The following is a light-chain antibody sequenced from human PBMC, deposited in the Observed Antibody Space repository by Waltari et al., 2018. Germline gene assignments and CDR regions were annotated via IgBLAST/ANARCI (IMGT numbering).Light chain of an antibody. CDR1: ESVNTY. CDR3: QQRSIRPRT. J-gene: IGKJ2*01. CDR2: DAS. V-gene: IGKV3-11*01. Sequence: EIVLTQSPAILSLSPGERATLSCRASESVNTYLAWYQQKPGQAPRLLIYDASNRATGIPARFSGRGSGTDFTLTISSLEPEDSAVYYCQQRSIRPRTFGQGTKLEIK.